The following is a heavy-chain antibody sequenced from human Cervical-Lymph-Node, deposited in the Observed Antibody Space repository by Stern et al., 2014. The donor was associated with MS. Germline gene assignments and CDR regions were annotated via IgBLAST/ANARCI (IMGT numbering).Heavy chain of an antibody. CDR3: ATTRWDLFTWNWFDP. CDR1: GGSIRSSGYY. V-gene: IGHV4-61*02. CDR2: IHDSGSP. D-gene: IGHD1-26*01. Sequence: VQLVESGPGLVKPSQTLSLTCTVSGGSIRSSGYYWSWIRQPADKGLEWIGRIHDSGSPYYNPSPKSRVTISIDTAQKQFSLKLPSVTAADTAVYYCATTRWDLFTWNWFDPWGQGTLVTVSS. J-gene: IGHJ5*02.